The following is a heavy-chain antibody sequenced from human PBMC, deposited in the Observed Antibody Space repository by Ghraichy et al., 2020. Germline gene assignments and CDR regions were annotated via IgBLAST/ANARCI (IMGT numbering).Heavy chain of an antibody. CDR2: INHSGST. CDR1: GGSFSGYY. D-gene: IGHD5-12*01. Sequence: SETLSLTCAVYGGSFSGYYWSWIRQPPGKGLEWIGEINHSGSTNYNPSLKSRVTISVDTSKNQFSLKLSSVTAADTAVYYCARGGRRGYALSPTSSGSLDYWGQGTLVTVSS. V-gene: IGHV4-34*01. J-gene: IGHJ4*02. CDR3: ARGGRRGYALSPTSSGSLDY.